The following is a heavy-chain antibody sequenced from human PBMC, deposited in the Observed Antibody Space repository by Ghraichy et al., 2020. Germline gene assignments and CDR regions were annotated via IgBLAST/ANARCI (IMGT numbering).Heavy chain of an antibody. V-gene: IGHV3-23*01. CDR2: VGNRGRAA. CDR1: GFNFRSYA. D-gene: IGHD4-17*01. CDR3: AKQVDDGDPYYFFDY. Sequence: GESLNISCSAAGFNFRSYAMNWVRRAPGKGLEWAAAVGNRGRAAYYADSVDGRFTISRDNSRATVYLHMNMLRLEDTALYYCAKQVDDGDPYYFFDYWGSGTMVTVSS. J-gene: IGHJ4*02.